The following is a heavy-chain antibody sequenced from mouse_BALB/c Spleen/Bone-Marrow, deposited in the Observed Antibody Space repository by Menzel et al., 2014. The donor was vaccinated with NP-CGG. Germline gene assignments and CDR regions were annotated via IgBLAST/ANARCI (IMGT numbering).Heavy chain of an antibody. J-gene: IGHJ2*01. CDR1: GYSFTGYN. Sequence: EVKLMESGPELEKPGASVKMSCKASGYSFTGYNMNWVKQSNGKSLEWIGNIDPYYGGTSYNQKFKGKATLTGDKSSSTAYMQLKSLTSEDSAVYYCARKKYGNTHYFGYWGQGTTLTVSS. V-gene: IGHV1-39*01. D-gene: IGHD2-10*02. CDR3: ARKKYGNTHYFGY. CDR2: IDPYYGGT.